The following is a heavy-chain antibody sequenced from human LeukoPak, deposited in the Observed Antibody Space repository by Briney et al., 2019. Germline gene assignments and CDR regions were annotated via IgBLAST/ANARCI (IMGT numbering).Heavy chain of an antibody. CDR2: INQDGSEK. J-gene: IGHJ6*02. CDR3: ARAAVAGPGDV. Sequence: GGSLRLSCAASGFTFSSYWMSWVRQAPGKGLEWVANINQDGSEKYYVDSVKGRFSTSRDNAKNSLYVQMNSLRAEDTAVYYCARAAVAGPGDVWGQGTTVTVSS. D-gene: IGHD6-19*01. V-gene: IGHV3-7*04. CDR1: GFTFSSYW.